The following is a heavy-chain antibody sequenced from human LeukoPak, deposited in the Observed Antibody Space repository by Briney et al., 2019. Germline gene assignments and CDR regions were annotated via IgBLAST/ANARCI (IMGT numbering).Heavy chain of an antibody. J-gene: IGHJ5*02. CDR2: IIPIFGTA. Sequence: SVKVSFKASGGTFSIYAISWVRQAPGQGLEWMGRIIPIFGTANYAQKFQGRVTITADKSTSTAYMELSSLRSEDTAVYYCARDLVVVPAAMHETGTKGWFDPWGQGTLVTVSS. D-gene: IGHD2-2*01. CDR3: ARDLVVVPAAMHETGTKGWFDP. V-gene: IGHV1-69*06. CDR1: GGTFSIYA.